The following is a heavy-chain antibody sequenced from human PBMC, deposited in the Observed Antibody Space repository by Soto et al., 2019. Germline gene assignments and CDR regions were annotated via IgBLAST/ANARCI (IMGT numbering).Heavy chain of an antibody. CDR3: TRDIKAPLMYYDFWSGYSTYYGMDV. V-gene: IGHV3-49*01. J-gene: IGHJ6*02. D-gene: IGHD3-3*01. CDR1: GFTFGDYA. CDR2: IRSKAYGGTT. Sequence: GGSLRLSCTASGFTFGDYAMSWFRQAPGKGLEWVGFIRSKAYGGTTEYTASVKGRFTISRDDSKSNAYLQMNSLKTEDTAVYYCTRDIKAPLMYYDFWSGYSTYYGMDVWGQGTTVTVS.